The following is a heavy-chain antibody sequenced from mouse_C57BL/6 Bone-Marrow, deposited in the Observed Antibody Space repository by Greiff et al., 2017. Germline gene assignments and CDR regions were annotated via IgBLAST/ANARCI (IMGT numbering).Heavy chain of an antibody. J-gene: IGHJ3*01. V-gene: IGHV5-12*01. Sequence: EVMLVESGGGLVQPGGSLKLSCAASGFTFSDYYMYWVRQTPEKRLEWVAYISNGGGSTYYPDTVKGRFTISRDNAKNTLYLQMSRLKSEDTAMYYCARPPKYYYGSSLFAYWGQGTLVTVSA. CDR3: ARPPKYYYGSSLFAY. D-gene: IGHD1-1*01. CDR2: ISNGGGST. CDR1: GFTFSDYY.